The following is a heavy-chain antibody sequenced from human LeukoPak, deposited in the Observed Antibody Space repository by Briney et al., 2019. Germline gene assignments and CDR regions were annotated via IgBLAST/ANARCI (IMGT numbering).Heavy chain of an antibody. V-gene: IGHV1-2*02. CDR3: ARGFDSGDFALEF. CDR1: GYTFTGHF. J-gene: IGHJ4*02. Sequence: GASVKVSYKTSGYTFTGHFMHWVRQAPGQGPEWMGLINPNTGGTKYAQNFQGRVTLTRDTSITTVYMELSRLRSDDTATYYCARGFDSGDFALEFWGQGTLVTVSA. D-gene: IGHD4-17*01. CDR2: INPNTGGT.